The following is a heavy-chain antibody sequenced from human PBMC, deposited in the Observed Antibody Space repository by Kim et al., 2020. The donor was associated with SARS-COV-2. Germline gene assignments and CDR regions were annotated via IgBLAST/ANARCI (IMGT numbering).Heavy chain of an antibody. CDR1: GFTFSSYG. J-gene: IGHJ6*02. V-gene: IGHV3-30*18. D-gene: IGHD6-19*01. CDR3: AKEEGSGYSSGWTYYYYGMDV. CDR2: ISYDGSNK. Sequence: GGSLRLSCAASGFTFSSYGMHWVRQAPGKGLEWVAVISYDGSNKYYADSVKGRFTISRDNSKNTLYLQMNSLRAEDTAVYYCAKEEGSGYSSGWTYYYYGMDVCGPGATGTVSS.